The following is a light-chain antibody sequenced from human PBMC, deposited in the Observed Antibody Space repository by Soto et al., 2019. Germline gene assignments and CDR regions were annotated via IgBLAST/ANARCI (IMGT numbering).Light chain of an antibody. V-gene: IGKV3-15*01. CDR1: QSVSSS. Sequence: EIVMTQSPATLSVSRGERATLSCRASQSVSSSLAWYQQKPGQAPRLLIYGASTRATGIPARFSGSGSGTDFTLTISSLQSEDFAFYYCQHYNNWPRTFGQGTKVEIK. CDR3: QHYNNWPRT. J-gene: IGKJ1*01. CDR2: GAS.